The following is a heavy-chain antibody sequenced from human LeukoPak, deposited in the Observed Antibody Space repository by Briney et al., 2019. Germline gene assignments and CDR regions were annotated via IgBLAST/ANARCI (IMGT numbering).Heavy chain of an antibody. J-gene: IGHJ4*02. CDR2: INSDGSST. D-gene: IGHD3-10*01. V-gene: IGHV3-74*01. Sequence: GGSLRLSCAASGFTFSSYWMHWVRQAPGKGLVWVSRINSDGSSTSYADSVKGRFTISRDNAKNTLYLQMNSLRAEDTAVYYCAKDINYGLFDYWGQGTLVTVSS. CDR1: GFTFSSYW. CDR3: AKDINYGLFDY.